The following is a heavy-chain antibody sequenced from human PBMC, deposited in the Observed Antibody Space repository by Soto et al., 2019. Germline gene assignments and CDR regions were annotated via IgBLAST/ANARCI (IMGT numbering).Heavy chain of an antibody. CDR3: ARDRGLWFGELFEGDAFDI. J-gene: IGHJ3*02. Sequence: PSQTLSLTCAISGDSVSSNSAAWNWIRQSPSRGLEWLGRTYYRSKWYNDYAVSVKSRITINPDTSKNQFSLQLNSVTPEDTAVYYCARDRGLWFGELFEGDAFDIWGQGTMVTVSS. D-gene: IGHD3-10*01. CDR2: TYYRSKWYN. V-gene: IGHV6-1*01. CDR1: GDSVSSNSAA.